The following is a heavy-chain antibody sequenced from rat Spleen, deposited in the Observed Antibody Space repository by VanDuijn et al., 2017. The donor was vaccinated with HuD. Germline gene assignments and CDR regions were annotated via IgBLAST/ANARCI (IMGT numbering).Heavy chain of an antibody. CDR1: GFTFTSFP. D-gene: IGHD1-12*03. CDR3: TTGYYDGYYLVFDY. J-gene: IGHJ2*01. CDR2: ISYEGSST. Sequence: EVQLVESGGGLVQPGGSMKLSCVISGFTFTSFPVAWVRQAPKKGLEWVASISYEGSSTYYGDSVKGRFTISRDNAKSSLYLQMDSLRSEDTATYYCTTGYYDGYYLVFDYWGQGVMVTVSS. V-gene: IGHV5-46*01.